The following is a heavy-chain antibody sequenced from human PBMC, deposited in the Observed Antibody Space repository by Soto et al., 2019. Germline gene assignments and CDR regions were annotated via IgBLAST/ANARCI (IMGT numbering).Heavy chain of an antibody. CDR3: ARVILWFGELHYGMDV. V-gene: IGHV4-31*03. CDR2: IYYSGST. CDR1: GGSISSGGYY. J-gene: IGHJ6*02. D-gene: IGHD3-10*01. Sequence: QVQLQESGPGLVKPSQTLSLTCTVSGGSISSGGYYWSWIRQHPGKGLEWIGYIYYSGSTYYNPSLKSRVTISVDTSKNQFSLKLSSVTAADTAVYYCARVILWFGELHYGMDVWGQGTTVTVSS.